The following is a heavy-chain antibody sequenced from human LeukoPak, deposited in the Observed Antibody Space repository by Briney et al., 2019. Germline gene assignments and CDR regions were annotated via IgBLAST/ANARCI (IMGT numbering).Heavy chain of an antibody. J-gene: IGHJ3*02. CDR3: ARDITRGDAFDI. D-gene: IGHD3-3*01. V-gene: IGHV3-66*01. CDR1: GFTVSSNY. CDR2: IYSGGSA. Sequence: GGSLRLSCAASGFTVSSNYMSWVRQAPGKGLEWVSVIYSGGSAYYADSVKGRFTISRDNSKNTLYLQMNSLRAEDTAVYYCARDITRGDAFDIWGQGTMVTVSS.